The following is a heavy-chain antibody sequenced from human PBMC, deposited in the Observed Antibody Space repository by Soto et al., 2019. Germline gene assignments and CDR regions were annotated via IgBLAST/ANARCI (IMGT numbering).Heavy chain of an antibody. CDR1: GFTFSSYG. Sequence: QVQLVESGGGVVQPGRSLRLSCAASGFTFSSYGMHWVRQAPGKGLAWVAIISYDGSNQYYADSVKGRFTISRDNYKNTLYLQMKSMGTEDKAVYYCAKAMGELSPESYDHWGQGVLVTVSS. CDR3: AKAMGELSPESYDH. D-gene: IGHD3-16*02. CDR2: ISYDGSNQ. J-gene: IGHJ4*02. V-gene: IGHV3-30*18.